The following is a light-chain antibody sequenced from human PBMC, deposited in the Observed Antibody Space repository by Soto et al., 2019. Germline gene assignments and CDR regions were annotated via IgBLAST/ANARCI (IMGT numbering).Light chain of an antibody. V-gene: IGKV1-27*01. CDR1: QGISNY. J-gene: IGKJ2*01. Sequence: DIQMTQSPSSLSASVGDRVTITCRASQGISNYLAWYQQKPGKVPKLLIYAASTLQSGVPSRFSGSGSGTDFTLTINSRHPEDPTTYYSLKYHRDPHTFGQGTKLEIQ. CDR3: LKYHRDPHT. CDR2: AAS.